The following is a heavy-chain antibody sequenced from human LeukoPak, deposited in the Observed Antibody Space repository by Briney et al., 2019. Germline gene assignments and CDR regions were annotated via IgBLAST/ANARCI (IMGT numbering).Heavy chain of an antibody. V-gene: IGHV3-21*01. CDR3: ARDYCSGGSCYRNGAFDI. D-gene: IGHD2-15*01. CDR1: GFTFSSYS. Sequence: GGSLRLSCAASGFTFSSYSMNWVRQAPGKGLEWVSSISSSSSYTYYADSVKGRFTISRDNAKNSLYLQMNSLRAEDTAVYYCARDYCSGGSCYRNGAFDIWGQGTMVTVSS. CDR2: ISSSSSYT. J-gene: IGHJ3*02.